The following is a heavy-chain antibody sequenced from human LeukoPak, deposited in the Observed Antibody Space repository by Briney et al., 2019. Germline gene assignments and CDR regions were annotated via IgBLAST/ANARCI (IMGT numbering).Heavy chain of an antibody. D-gene: IGHD1-26*01. V-gene: IGHV4-59*01. Sequence: PSETQSLTCTVSGGSISSYYWSWIRQPPGKGLEWIGYIYYSGRTNYHPSLKSRVTISLDTSKNQFSLKLTSVTAADTAVYYCAREGAADYWGQGTLVTVSS. CDR3: AREGAADY. J-gene: IGHJ4*02. CDR2: IYYSGRT. CDR1: GGSISSYY.